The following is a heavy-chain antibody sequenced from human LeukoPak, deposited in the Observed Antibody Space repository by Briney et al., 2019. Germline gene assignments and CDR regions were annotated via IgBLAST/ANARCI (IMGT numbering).Heavy chain of an antibody. CDR1: GFTFSSYA. Sequence: GGSLRLSCAASGFTFSSYAMHWVRQAPGKGLEYVSAISSNGGSTYYANSVKGRFTISRDNSKNTLYLQMGSLRAEDMAVYYSARDNYCSGGSCYSEPYYYYGMDVWGQGTTVTVSS. V-gene: IGHV3-64*01. CDR2: ISSNGGST. CDR3: ARDNYCSGGSCYSEPYYYYGMDV. J-gene: IGHJ6*02. D-gene: IGHD2-15*01.